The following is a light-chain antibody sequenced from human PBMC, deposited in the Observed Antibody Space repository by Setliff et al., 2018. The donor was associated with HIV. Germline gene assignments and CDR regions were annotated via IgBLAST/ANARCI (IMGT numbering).Light chain of an antibody. CDR1: SSDIGAYNY. Sequence: QSALAQPPSASGSPGQLVAISCTGTSSDIGAYNYVSWYQHHPGKAPKLIIYEVIKRPSGVPDRFSGSKSGNTASLTISGLQAEDEAEYYCTSYTSDNVVFGTGTKVTVL. CDR2: EVI. J-gene: IGLJ1*01. CDR3: TSYTSDNVV. V-gene: IGLV2-8*01.